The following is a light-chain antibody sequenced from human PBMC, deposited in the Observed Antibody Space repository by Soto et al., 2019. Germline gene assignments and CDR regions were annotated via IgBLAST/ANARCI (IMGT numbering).Light chain of an antibody. CDR3: SSYTSSSTQV. J-gene: IGLJ2*01. Sequence: QSALTQPASVFGSPGQSITISCTGTSSDVGGYNYVSWYQQHPGTAPKLMIYDVSNRPSGVSNRFSGSKSGNTASLTISGLQAEDEADYYCSSYTSSSTQVFGGGTKLTVL. CDR2: DVS. CDR1: SSDVGGYNY. V-gene: IGLV2-14*01.